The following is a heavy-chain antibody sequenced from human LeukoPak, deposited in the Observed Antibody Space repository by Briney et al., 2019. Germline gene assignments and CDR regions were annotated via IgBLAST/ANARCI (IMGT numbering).Heavy chain of an antibody. CDR3: VRLRRNSDTSGFYYYYDF. CDR2: ISVRSNYI. J-gene: IGHJ4*02. CDR1: GYTFSSYS. V-gene: IGHV3-21*01. D-gene: IGHD3-22*01. Sequence: GGSLRLSCLASGYTFSSYSINWVRQAPGKGLEWVSSISVRSNYIYYADSVRGRFRISRDDARDSLYLQMNSLRAEDTAVYYCVRLRRNSDTSGFYYYYDFWGQGTLVTVTS.